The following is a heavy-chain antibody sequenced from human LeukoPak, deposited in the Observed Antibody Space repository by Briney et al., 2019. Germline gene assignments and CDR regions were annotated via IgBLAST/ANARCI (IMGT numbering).Heavy chain of an antibody. CDR3: ARGDYGSGTYLWGS. D-gene: IGHD3-10*01. CDR2: ISSSSSYI. CDR1: GFTFSSYS. J-gene: IGHJ5*02. Sequence: GGSLRLSCAASGFTFSSYSMNWVRQAPGKGLEWVSSISSSSSYIYYADSVKGRFTISRDNAKNSLYLQMNSLRAEDTAVYYCARGDYGSGTYLWGSWGQGILVTVSS. V-gene: IGHV3-21*04.